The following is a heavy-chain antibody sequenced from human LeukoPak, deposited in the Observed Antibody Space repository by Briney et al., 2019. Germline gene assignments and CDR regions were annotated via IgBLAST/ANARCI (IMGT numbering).Heavy chain of an antibody. D-gene: IGHD1-26*01. CDR3: VSSIVGAPSWWY. CDR1: GYTFTGYY. J-gene: IGHJ4*02. Sequence: ASVTVSFKASGYTFTGYYMHWVRQAPGQGLEWMGWINPNSGGTNYAQKFQGRVTMTRDTSISTAYMELSRLRSDDTAVYYCVSSIVGAPSWWYWGQGTLVTVSS. CDR2: INPNSGGT. V-gene: IGHV1-2*02.